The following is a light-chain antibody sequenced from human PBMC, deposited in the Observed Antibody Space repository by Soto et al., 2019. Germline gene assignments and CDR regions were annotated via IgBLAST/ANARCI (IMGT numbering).Light chain of an antibody. CDR2: GAS. CDR1: QSVSSN. V-gene: IGKV3-15*01. J-gene: IGKJ2*01. CDR3: QQYNNWPYT. Sequence: EIVMTQSPVTLSVSPGERATLSCRASQSVSSNLAGYQQKPGQAPRLLIYGASTRATGSPARFSGSGSGTEFTLTISSLQSEDFAVYYCQQYNNWPYTFGQGTKLEIK.